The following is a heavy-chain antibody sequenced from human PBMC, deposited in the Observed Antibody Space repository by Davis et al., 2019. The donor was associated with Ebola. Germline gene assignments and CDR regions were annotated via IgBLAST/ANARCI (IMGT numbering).Heavy chain of an antibody. J-gene: IGHJ4*02. D-gene: IGHD3-9*01. CDR2: IKQDESEK. CDR1: GFTFSSYW. CDR3: ATLRYFDWLFPNGPDY. Sequence: GESLKISCAASGFTFSSYWMSWVRQAPGKGLEWVANIKQDESEKYFVDSVKGRFTISRDNAKNSLYLQMNSLRAEDTAVYYCATLRYFDWLFPNGPDYWGQGTLVTVSS. V-gene: IGHV3-7*03.